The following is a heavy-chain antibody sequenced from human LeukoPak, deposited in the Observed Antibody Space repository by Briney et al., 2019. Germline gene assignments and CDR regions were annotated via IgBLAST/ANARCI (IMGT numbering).Heavy chain of an antibody. Sequence: SQTLSLTCAISGDSVSSNSVAWNWIRQSPSRGLEWLGRTYYRSKWYNDYAVSVRSRITINPDTSKNQFSLQLNSVTPEDTAAYYCARQSGWFDYWGQGTLVTVSS. J-gene: IGHJ4*02. D-gene: IGHD6-19*01. V-gene: IGHV6-1*01. CDR1: GDSVSSNSVA. CDR2: TYYRSKWYN. CDR3: ARQSGWFDY.